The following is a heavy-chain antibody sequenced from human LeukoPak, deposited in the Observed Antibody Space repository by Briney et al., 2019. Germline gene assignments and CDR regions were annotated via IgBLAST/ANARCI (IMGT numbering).Heavy chain of an antibody. CDR3: ARGPYTTLKI. CDR2: INHSGST. V-gene: IGHV4-34*01. D-gene: IGHD3-16*01. CDR1: GGSFSGYY. J-gene: IGHJ3*02. Sequence: SETLSLTCAVYGGSFSGYYWSWIRQPPGKGLEWIGEINHSGSTNYNPSLKSRVTISVDTSKNQISLKLSSVTAADTAVYYCARGPYTTLKILGQGTMVTVSS.